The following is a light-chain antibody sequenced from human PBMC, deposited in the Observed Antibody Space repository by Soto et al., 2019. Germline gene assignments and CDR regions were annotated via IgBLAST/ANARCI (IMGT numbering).Light chain of an antibody. J-gene: IGKJ4*01. CDR2: DAS. CDR3: QQRSNWPLT. Sequence: ETVLTQSPATLSLSPGERATLSCRASQSVSTYLAWYQQKPGQAPRLLIYDASNRATGIPARFSGSGSGTDFTLTISGLEPEAFAVYYCQQRSNWPLTFGGGTKVEIK. V-gene: IGKV3-11*01. CDR1: QSVSTY.